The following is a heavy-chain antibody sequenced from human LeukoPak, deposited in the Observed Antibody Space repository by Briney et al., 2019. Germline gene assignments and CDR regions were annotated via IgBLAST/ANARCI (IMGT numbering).Heavy chain of an antibody. CDR3: AKRGVVIRVILVGFHKEAYYFDS. CDR1: EFTVSSNY. V-gene: IGHV3-53*01. Sequence: GGSLRLSCAASEFTVSSNYMSWVRQAPGKGLEWVSVIYSGGSTYYADSVKGRFTISRDNSKNTLYLQMNSLRAEDTAVYFYAKRGVVIRVILVGFHKEAYYFDSWGQGALVTVSS. J-gene: IGHJ4*02. D-gene: IGHD3-22*01. CDR2: IYSGGST.